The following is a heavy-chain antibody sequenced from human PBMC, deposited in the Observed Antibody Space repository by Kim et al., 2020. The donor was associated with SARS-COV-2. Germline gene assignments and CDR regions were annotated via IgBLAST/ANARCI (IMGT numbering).Heavy chain of an antibody. CDR3: AKGLTRCAFDY. D-gene: IGHD7-27*01. CDR1: GFTFSSSN. V-gene: IGHV3-23*01. J-gene: IGHJ4*02. Sequence: GGSLRLSCAASGFTFSSSNMSWVRQAPGKGLEWVSSVGTSGGTTYSESVRGRFTISRDNSKNTVYLQMNRLRSADPAVYYCAKGLTRCAFDYCGRGTLVTVSS. CDR2: VGTSGGTT.